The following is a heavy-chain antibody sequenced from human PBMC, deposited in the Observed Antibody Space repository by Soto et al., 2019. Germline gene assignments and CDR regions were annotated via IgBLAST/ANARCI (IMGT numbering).Heavy chain of an antibody. CDR3: TTDKTYYDFWSGYPYYYMDV. J-gene: IGHJ6*03. V-gene: IGHV3-15*01. D-gene: IGHD3-3*01. CDR2: IKSKTDGGTT. CDR1: GFTFSNAW. Sequence: GGSLRLSCAASGFTFSNAWMSWVRQAPGKGLEWVGRIKSKTDGGTTDYAAPVKGRFTISRDDSKNTLYLQMNSLKTEDTAVYYCTTDKTYYDFWSGYPYYYMDVWGKGTTVTVSS.